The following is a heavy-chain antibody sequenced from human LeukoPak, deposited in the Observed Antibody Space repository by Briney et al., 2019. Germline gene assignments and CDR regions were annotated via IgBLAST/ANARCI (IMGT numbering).Heavy chain of an antibody. CDR2: ISGRDGST. D-gene: IGHD6-13*01. J-gene: IGHJ4*02. Sequence: PGGSLRLSCAASGFTFSSYAMSWVRQAPGKGLQWVSSISGRDGSTYYAASVKGRFTISRDNSKNTLYLQMNSLRDEDTAVYYCATTGYSNRNYWGQGTLVTVSS. CDR1: GFTFSSYA. CDR3: ATTGYSNRNY. V-gene: IGHV3-23*01.